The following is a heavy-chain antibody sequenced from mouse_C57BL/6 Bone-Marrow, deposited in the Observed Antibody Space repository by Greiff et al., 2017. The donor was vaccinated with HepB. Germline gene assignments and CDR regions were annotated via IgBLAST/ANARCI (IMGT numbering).Heavy chain of an antibody. CDR1: GFTFSDYY. CDR3: ARQEDAWFAY. CDR2: ISNGGGST. J-gene: IGHJ3*01. V-gene: IGHV5-12*01. Sequence: EVQLVESGGGLVQPGGSLKLSCAASGFTFSDYYMYWVRQTPEERLEWVAYISNGGGSTYYPDTVKGRFTISRDNAKNTLYLQMSRLKSEDTAMYYCARQEDAWFAYWGQGTLVTVSA.